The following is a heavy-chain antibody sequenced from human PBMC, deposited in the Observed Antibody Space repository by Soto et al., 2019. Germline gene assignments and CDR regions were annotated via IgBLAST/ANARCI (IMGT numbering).Heavy chain of an antibody. CDR3: ARLGNDFWSGYSLYNWFDP. CDR2: ICYSGCT. Sequence: PSETMSLTCSVSGGSISSSSYYWGWIRQPPGKGLEWIGRICYSGCTYYNPSLKRRVTISVNTSKNQFSLELSSVTAADTAVYYCARLGNDFWSGYSLYNWFDPWGQGTLVTVSS. D-gene: IGHD3-3*01. V-gene: IGHV4-39*01. CDR1: GGSISSSSYY. J-gene: IGHJ5*02.